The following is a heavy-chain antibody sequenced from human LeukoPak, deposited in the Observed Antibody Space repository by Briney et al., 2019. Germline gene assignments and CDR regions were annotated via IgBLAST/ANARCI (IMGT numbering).Heavy chain of an antibody. J-gene: IGHJ4*02. CDR3: TGPNYGDSLGY. CDR1: GFTFSNAW. CDR2: IKSKTDGGTT. V-gene: IGHV3-15*01. Sequence: GGSLILSCAASGFTFSNAWMSWVRPAPGKGLEWVGRIKSKTDGGTTDYAAPVKGRFTISRDDSKNTLYLQMISLKTEDTAVYYCTGPNYGDSLGYWGQGTLVTVSS. D-gene: IGHD4-17*01.